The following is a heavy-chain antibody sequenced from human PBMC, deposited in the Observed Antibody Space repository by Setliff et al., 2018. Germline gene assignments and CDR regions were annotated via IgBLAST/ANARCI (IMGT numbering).Heavy chain of an antibody. Sequence: PSETLSLTCSLSGVTIGGNNYYYWAWIRQPPGKGLEWIGTISYSGGVFYNPSLKSRLSMSADTSKNQFFLKVFSVTAADTAAYYCARVVTPSYCTGGVCWDYGMDVWGQGTTVTVSS. V-gene: IGHV4-39*07. CDR1: GVTIGGNNYYY. CDR2: ISYSGGV. D-gene: IGHD2-8*02. CDR3: ARVVTPSYCTGGVCWDYGMDV. J-gene: IGHJ6*02.